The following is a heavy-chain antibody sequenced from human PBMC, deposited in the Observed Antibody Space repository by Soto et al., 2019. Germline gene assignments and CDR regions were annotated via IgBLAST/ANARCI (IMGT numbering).Heavy chain of an antibody. J-gene: IGHJ4*02. CDR1: GYSFTSYW. D-gene: IGHD2-15*01. CDR3: ARQAPLGYCSGGSCYWGGPFDY. Sequence: PGESLKISCKGSGYSFTSYWIGWVRQMPGKGLEWMGIIYPGDSDTRYSPSFQGQVTISADKSISTAYLQWSSLKASDTAMYYCARQAPLGYCSGGSCYWGGPFDYWGQGTLVTVSS. CDR2: IYPGDSDT. V-gene: IGHV5-51*01.